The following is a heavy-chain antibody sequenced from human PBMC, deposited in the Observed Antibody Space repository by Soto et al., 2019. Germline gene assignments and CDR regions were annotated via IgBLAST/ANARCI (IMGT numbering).Heavy chain of an antibody. D-gene: IGHD6-13*01. CDR3: ARVGSSSWGGMDV. CDR1: GFTFSSYS. CDR2: ISSSSSYI. V-gene: IGHV3-21*01. J-gene: IGHJ6*02. Sequence: GGSLRLCCAASGFTFSSYSMNWVRQAPGKGLEWVSSISSSSSYIYYADSVKGRFTISRDNAKNSLYLQMNSLRAEDTAVYYCARVGSSSWGGMDVWGQGTTVTVSS.